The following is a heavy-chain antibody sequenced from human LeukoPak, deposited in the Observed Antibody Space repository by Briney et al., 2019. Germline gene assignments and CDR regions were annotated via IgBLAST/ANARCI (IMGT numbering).Heavy chain of an antibody. D-gene: IGHD6-13*01. CDR1: GGSISGYY. CDR2: IYYSGST. J-gene: IGHJ5*02. Sequence: SETLSLTCTVSGGSISGYYWSWIRQSPGKGLEWIGYIYYSGSTKYNPSPKSRVTMSVDTSKNQFSLKLSSVTAADTAVYYCARVIWAAAGIWGRRYWFDPWGQGTLVTVSS. V-gene: IGHV4-59*12. CDR3: ARVIWAAAGIWGRRYWFDP.